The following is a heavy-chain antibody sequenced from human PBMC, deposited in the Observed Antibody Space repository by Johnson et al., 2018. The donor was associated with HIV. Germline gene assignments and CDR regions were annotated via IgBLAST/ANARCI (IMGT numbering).Heavy chain of an antibody. CDR1: GFTFSSYG. J-gene: IGHJ3*02. CDR3: AKDSATDPFDI. CDR2: MKQDGSEK. D-gene: IGHD1-26*01. Sequence: VQLVESGGGVVQPGRSLRLSCAASGFTFSSYGMHWVRQAPGKGLEWVANMKQDGSEKYYVDSVKGRFTISRENAKNSLYLQMNSLSAEDTAVYYCAKDSATDPFDIWGQGTMVTVSS. V-gene: IGHV3-7*01.